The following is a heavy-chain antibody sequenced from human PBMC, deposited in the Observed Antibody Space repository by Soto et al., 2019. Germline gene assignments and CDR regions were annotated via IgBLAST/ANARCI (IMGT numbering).Heavy chain of an antibody. V-gene: IGHV1-69*01. D-gene: IGHD1-26*01. J-gene: IGHJ6*02. CDR2: IIPFLGTS. CDR1: GGTFSSYP. CDR3: SRVGHITHDGMAV. Sequence: QVQLVQSGAEVKKPGSSVKVSCEASGGTFSSYPINWVRQAPGQWLEWMGGIIPFLGTSNYAQKFQGRVTITADDSKSNAYMELRSLRSEDTAGDYCSRVGHITHDGMAVWGQGTTVTVS.